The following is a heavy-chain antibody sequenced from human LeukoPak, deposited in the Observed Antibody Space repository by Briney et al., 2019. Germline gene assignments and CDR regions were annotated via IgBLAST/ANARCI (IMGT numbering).Heavy chain of an antibody. Sequence: GGSLRLSCAASGFTVSSNYMSWVRQAPGKGLEWVSVIYSGGSTYYADSVKGRFTISRDNSKNTLYLQMNSLRAEDTAVYYCARANYDFWSGYYYFDYWGQGTLATVSS. CDR1: GFTVSSNY. CDR2: IYSGGST. V-gene: IGHV3-53*01. D-gene: IGHD3-3*01. J-gene: IGHJ4*02. CDR3: ARANYDFWSGYYYFDY.